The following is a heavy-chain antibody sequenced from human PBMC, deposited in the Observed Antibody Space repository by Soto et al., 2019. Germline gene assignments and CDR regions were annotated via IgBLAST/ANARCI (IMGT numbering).Heavy chain of an antibody. CDR1: GYSFTSYW. CDR2: IYPGDSDT. CDR3: ARSSSSVARYYYYGMDV. J-gene: IGHJ6*02. Sequence: GESLKISCKGSGYSFTSYWIGWVRQMPGKGLEWMGIIYPGDSDTRYSPSFQGQVTISADKSISTAYLQWSSLKASDTAMYYCARSSSSVARYYYYGMDVWGQGTTATVSS. V-gene: IGHV5-51*01. D-gene: IGHD6-6*01.